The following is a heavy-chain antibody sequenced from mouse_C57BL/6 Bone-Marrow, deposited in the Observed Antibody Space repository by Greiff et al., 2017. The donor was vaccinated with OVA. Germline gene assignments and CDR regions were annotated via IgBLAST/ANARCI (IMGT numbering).Heavy chain of an antibody. J-gene: IGHJ2*01. D-gene: IGHD1-1*01. CDR2: IYPRSGNT. Sequence: VQLQESGAELARPGASVKLSCKASGYTFTSYGISWVKQRTGQGLEWIGEIYPRSGNTYYNEKFKGKATLTADKSSSTAYMELRSLTSEDSAVYFCARSYYYGSRNYWGQGTTLTVSS. CDR1: GYTFTSYG. CDR3: ARSYYYGSRNY. V-gene: IGHV1-81*01.